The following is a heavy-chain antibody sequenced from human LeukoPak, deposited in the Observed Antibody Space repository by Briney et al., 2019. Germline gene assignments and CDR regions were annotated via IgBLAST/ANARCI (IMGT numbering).Heavy chain of an antibody. J-gene: IGHJ4*02. CDR2: IRGSGGST. D-gene: IGHD1-26*01. CDR1: GFTFSSYA. CDR3: AKDPRGVGAARQFDY. Sequence: GGSLRLSCAASGFTFSSYAMSWVRQAPGKGLEWVSAIRGSGGSTYYADSVKGRFTISRDNSKNTLYLQMNSLRAEDTAVYYCAKDPRGVGAARQFDYWGQGTLVTVSS. V-gene: IGHV3-23*01.